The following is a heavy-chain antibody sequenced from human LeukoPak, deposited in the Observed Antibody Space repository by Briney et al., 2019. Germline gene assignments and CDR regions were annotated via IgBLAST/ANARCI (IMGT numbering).Heavy chain of an antibody. CDR1: GGSISSSNW. CDR3: ARETYYDSSGYSLPYYFDY. J-gene: IGHJ4*02. D-gene: IGHD3-22*01. V-gene: IGHV4-4*02. CDR2: IYHSGST. Sequence: PSGTLSLTCAVSGGSISSSNWWSWVRQPPGKGLGWIGEIYHSGSTNYNPSLKSRVTISVDKSKNQFSLKLSSVTAADTAVYYCARETYYDSSGYSLPYYFDYWGQGTLVTVSS.